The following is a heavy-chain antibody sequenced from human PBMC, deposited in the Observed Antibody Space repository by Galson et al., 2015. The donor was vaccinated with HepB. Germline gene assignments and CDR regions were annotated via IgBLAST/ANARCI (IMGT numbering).Heavy chain of an antibody. J-gene: IGHJ4*02. CDR2: IIPILGIA. D-gene: IGHD4-23*01. CDR3: ASGYGGNPAPFDY. V-gene: IGHV1-69*02. Sequence: SVKVSCKASGGTFSSYTISWVRQAPGQGLEWMGRIIPILGIANYAQKFQGRVTITADKSTSTAYMELSSLRSEDTAVYYCASGYGGNPAPFDYWGQGTLVTVSS. CDR1: GGTFSSYT.